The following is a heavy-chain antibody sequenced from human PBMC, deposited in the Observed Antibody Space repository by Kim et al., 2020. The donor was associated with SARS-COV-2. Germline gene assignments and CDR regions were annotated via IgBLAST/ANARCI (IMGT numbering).Heavy chain of an antibody. J-gene: IGHJ4*02. D-gene: IGHD1-26*01. CDR2: GSNK. Sequence: GSNKYYADSVKGRFTISRDNSKNTLYLQMNSLRAEDTAVYYCARAGMWDYWGQGTLVTVSS. CDR3: ARAGMWDY. V-gene: IGHV3-33*01.